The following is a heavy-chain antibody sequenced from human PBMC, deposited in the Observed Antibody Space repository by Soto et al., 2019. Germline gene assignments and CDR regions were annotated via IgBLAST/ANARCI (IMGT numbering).Heavy chain of an antibody. CDR3: ARPGYYDSSGFFNFDH. J-gene: IGHJ4*02. CDR1: GYSFTSYW. D-gene: IGHD3-22*01. Sequence: GESLKISCKGSGYSFTSYWIGWVRQMAVKGLEWMGIIYPGDSDTRYSPSFQGQVTISADKSISTAYLQWSSLKASDTAIYYCARPGYYDSSGFFNFDHWGQGTLVTVSS. CDR2: IYPGDSDT. V-gene: IGHV5-51*01.